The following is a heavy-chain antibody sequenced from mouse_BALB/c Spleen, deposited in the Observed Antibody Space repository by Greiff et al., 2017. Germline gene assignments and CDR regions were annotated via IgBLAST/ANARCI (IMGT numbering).Heavy chain of an antibody. V-gene: IGHV14-1*02. J-gene: IGHJ3*01. D-gene: IGHD2-4*01. CDR3: ASVYYDYDVFAY. Sequence: EVKLVESGAELVRPGALVKLSCKASGFNIKDYYMHWVKQRPEQGLEWIGWIDPENGNTIYDPKFQGKASITADTSSNTAYLQLSSLTSEDTAVYYCASVYYDYDVFAYWGQGTLVTVSA. CDR1: GFNIKDYY. CDR2: IDPENGNT.